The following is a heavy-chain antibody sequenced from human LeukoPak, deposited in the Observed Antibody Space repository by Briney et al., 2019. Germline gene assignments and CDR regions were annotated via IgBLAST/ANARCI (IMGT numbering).Heavy chain of an antibody. Sequence: ASVKVSRKASGYTFTSYGISWVRQAPGQGLEWMGWISAYNGNTNYAQKLQGRVTMTTDTFTSTAYMELRSLRSDDTAVYYCARDCSTLIIRRVFDVRGQGTTVTVSS. J-gene: IGHJ6*02. CDR1: GYTFTSYG. D-gene: IGHD2-2*01. CDR3: ARDCSTLIIRRVFDV. CDR2: ISAYNGNT. V-gene: IGHV1-18*01.